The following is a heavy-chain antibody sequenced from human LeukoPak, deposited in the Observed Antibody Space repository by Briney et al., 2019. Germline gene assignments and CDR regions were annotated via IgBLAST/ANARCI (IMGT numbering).Heavy chain of an antibody. CDR3: ARDHQVGHYYGSGTGGSWFDP. V-gene: IGHV1-69*04. Sequence: SVKVSCKASGGTFSSYTISWVRQAPGQGLEWMGRIIPILDIANYAQKFQGRVTITADKSTSTAYMELSSLRSEDTAVYYCARDHQVGHYYGSGTGGSWFDPWGQGTLVTVSS. J-gene: IGHJ5*02. D-gene: IGHD3-10*01. CDR2: IIPILDIA. CDR1: GGTFSSYT.